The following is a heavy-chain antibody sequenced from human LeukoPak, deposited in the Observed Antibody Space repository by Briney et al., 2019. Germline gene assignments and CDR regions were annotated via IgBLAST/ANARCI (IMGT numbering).Heavy chain of an antibody. J-gene: IGHJ5*02. Sequence: GGSLRLSCAASGFTLSSSAMHWVRQAPGKGLEWMSGIWYDGSNKYYADSLKGRFTISRDISKNTLYLQMNSLRAEDTAMYYCVRDVRGSTNRFDPWGQGTLVTVSS. CDR1: GFTLSSSA. CDR2: IWYDGSNK. V-gene: IGHV3-33*01. CDR3: VRDVRGSTNRFDP. D-gene: IGHD3-10*02.